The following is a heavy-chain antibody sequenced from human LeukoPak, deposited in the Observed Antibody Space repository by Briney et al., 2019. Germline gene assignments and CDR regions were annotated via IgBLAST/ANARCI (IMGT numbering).Heavy chain of an antibody. J-gene: IGHJ4*02. V-gene: IGHV3-23*01. CDR1: GFTFSSYA. CDR2: ISGSGGST. CDR3: AKGGYCSGGSCYSFPFDY. D-gene: IGHD2-15*01. Sequence: PGGSLRLSCAASGFTFSSYAMSWVRQAPGKGLEWVSAISGSGGSTYYADSVKGRFTISRDNSKNTLYLQMNSLRAEDTAVYYCAKGGYCSGGSCYSFPFDYWGQGTLVTVSS.